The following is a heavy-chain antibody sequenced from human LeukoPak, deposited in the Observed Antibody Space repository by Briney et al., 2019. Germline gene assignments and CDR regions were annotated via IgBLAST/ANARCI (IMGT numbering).Heavy chain of an antibody. Sequence: GGSLRLSCAASGFTFSSYAMHWVRQAPGKGLEWVAVISYDGSNKYYADSVKGRFTISRNNSKNTLYLQMNSLRAEDTAVYYCARGTTVATLFDAFDIWGQGTMVTVSS. J-gene: IGHJ3*02. V-gene: IGHV3-30-3*01. CDR1: GFTFSSYA. D-gene: IGHD4-17*01. CDR3: ARGTTVATLFDAFDI. CDR2: ISYDGSNK.